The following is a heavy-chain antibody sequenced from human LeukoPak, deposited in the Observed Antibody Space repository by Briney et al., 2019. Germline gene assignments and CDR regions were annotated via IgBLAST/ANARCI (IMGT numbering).Heavy chain of an antibody. Sequence: GGSLRLSCAASGFTFDDYAMHWVRQAPGKGLEWVSGISWNSGSIGYADSVKGRFTISRDNAKNSLYLQMNSLRAEDTALYYCAKDDCSSTSCSFDYWGQGTLVTVSS. CDR2: ISWNSGSI. CDR3: AKDDCSSTSCSFDY. V-gene: IGHV3-9*01. J-gene: IGHJ4*02. D-gene: IGHD2-2*01. CDR1: GFTFDDYA.